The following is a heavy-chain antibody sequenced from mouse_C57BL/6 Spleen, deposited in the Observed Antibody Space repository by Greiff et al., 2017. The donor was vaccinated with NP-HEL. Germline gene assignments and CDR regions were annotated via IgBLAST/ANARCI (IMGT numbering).Heavy chain of an antibody. CDR1: GYTFTDYN. CDR2: INPNNGGT. CDR3: ARSNYVDYAMDY. J-gene: IGHJ4*01. D-gene: IGHD2-5*01. V-gene: IGHV1-22*01. Sequence: EVQVVESGPELVKPGASVKMSCKASGYTFTDYNMHWVKQSHGKSLEWIGYINPNNGGTSYNQKFKGKATLTVNKSSSTAYMELRSLTSEDSAVYYCARSNYVDYAMDYWGQGTSVTVSS.